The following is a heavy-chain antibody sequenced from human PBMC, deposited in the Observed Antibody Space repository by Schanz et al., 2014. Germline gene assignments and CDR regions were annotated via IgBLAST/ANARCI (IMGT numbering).Heavy chain of an antibody. D-gene: IGHD1-26*01. CDR3: ARGVGASTYGPYYFDY. CDR2: ISAYNGHT. V-gene: IGHV1-18*04. CDR1: GYTFTTYG. J-gene: IGHJ4*02. Sequence: QVPLVQSGAEVKKPGASVKVSCKASGYTFTTYGINWVRHTPGQGLEWMGWISAYNGHTNYAQKVQGRVSMTTDTSTSTAYMELRSLRSDDTAVYYCARGVGASTYGPYYFDYWGQGTLVTVSS.